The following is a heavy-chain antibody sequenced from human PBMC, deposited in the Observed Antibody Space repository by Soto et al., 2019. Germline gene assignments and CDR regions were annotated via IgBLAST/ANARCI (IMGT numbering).Heavy chain of an antibody. V-gene: IGHV4-31*03. D-gene: IGHD6-13*01. Sequence: SETLSLTCTVSGGSISNGGYYWSWIRQHPGKGLEWIGYIYYSGSTYYNPSLKSRATISVDTSKNQFSLKLSSVTAADTAVYYCARDRGQSSSWFGYFDYWGQGTLVTVSS. J-gene: IGHJ4*02. CDR1: GGSISNGGYY. CDR2: IYYSGST. CDR3: ARDRGQSSSWFGYFDY.